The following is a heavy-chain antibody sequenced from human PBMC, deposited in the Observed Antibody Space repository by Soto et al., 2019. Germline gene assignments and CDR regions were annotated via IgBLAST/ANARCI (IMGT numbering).Heavy chain of an antibody. CDR3: ARVPVSYRAPCSGGSCYLFAY. V-gene: IGHV1-46*01. D-gene: IGHD2-15*01. J-gene: IGHJ4*02. CDR2: INPSGIST. CDR1: GYTFTNYY. Sequence: GASVKVSCKTSGYTFTNYYIHWVRQAPGQGLEWMGVINPSGISTTYAQKFQGRVTMTRDTSTSTVYMDLSSLRPEDTAVYFCARVPVSYRAPCSGGSCYLFAYWGQGTLVTVSS.